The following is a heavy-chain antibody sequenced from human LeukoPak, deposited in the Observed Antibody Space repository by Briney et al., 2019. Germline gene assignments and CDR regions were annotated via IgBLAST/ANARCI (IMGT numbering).Heavy chain of an antibody. Sequence: PGGSLRLSCAASGYTFRDYSVNWVRQVPGKGLEWVSSISSTSSYIYYAGSVKGRFTISRDNAKNSLFLQMNSLRDEDTAVYYCVSGNDPDYLWGTYRPDAFDIWGQGTMVIVSS. CDR2: ISSTSSYI. CDR3: VSGNDPDYLWGTYRPDAFDI. D-gene: IGHD3-16*02. V-gene: IGHV3-21*01. J-gene: IGHJ3*02. CDR1: GYTFRDYS.